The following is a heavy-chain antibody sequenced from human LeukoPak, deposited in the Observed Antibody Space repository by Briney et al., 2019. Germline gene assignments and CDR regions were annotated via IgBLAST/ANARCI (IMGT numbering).Heavy chain of an antibody. V-gene: IGHV3-21*04. J-gene: IGHJ4*02. CDR2: ISSSSIYR. CDR3: AKVGIAAAGPLDY. Sequence: PGGSLRLSCAASGFTFGAYSMNWVRQAPGKGLEWVSSISSSSIYRYYADSVKGRFTISRDNSKNTLYLQMNSLRAEDTAVHYCAKVGIAAAGPLDYWGQGTLVTVSS. D-gene: IGHD6-13*01. CDR1: GFTFGAYS.